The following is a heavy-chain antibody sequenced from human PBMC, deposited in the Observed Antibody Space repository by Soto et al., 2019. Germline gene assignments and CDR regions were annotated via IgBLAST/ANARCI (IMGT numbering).Heavy chain of an antibody. D-gene: IGHD2-2*02. CDR3: ARGRHQLLYSYYYYGMDV. Sequence: SETLSLTCAVYGGSFSGYYWSWIRQPPGKGLEWFGEINHSGSTNYNPSLKSRVTISVDTSKNQFSLKLSSVTAADTAVYYCARGRHQLLYSYYYYGMDVWGQGTTVTVSS. CDR1: GGSFSGYY. CDR2: INHSGST. V-gene: IGHV4-34*01. J-gene: IGHJ6*02.